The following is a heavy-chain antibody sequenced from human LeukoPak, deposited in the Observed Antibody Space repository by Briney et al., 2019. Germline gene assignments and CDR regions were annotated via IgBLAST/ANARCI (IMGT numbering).Heavy chain of an antibody. Sequence: SETLSLTCTVSGGSISRDFWSWIRQPPGKGLEWIGYIYYTGSTNYNPSLNGRVTISLGTSKNQFSLNLSSVTAADTAVYYCASPVGYWGQGTLVTVSS. CDR2: IYYTGST. J-gene: IGHJ4*02. V-gene: IGHV4-59*01. CDR1: GGSISRDF. CDR3: ASPVGY. D-gene: IGHD4-23*01.